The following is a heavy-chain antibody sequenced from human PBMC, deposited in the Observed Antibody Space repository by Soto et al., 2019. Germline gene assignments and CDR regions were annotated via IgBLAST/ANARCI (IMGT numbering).Heavy chain of an antibody. D-gene: IGHD6-19*01. CDR1: GFTFRNYW. Sequence: EVQLVESGGGLVQPGGSLRLSCAASGFTFRNYWMSWVRQAPGKGLEWVANIKQDGSQKYYVDSVKGRFTISRDNAKNSLSLQMNSLRAEDTAVYYCARGGWQWLTFDYWGQGTLVTVSS. CDR3: ARGGWQWLTFDY. CDR2: IKQDGSQK. J-gene: IGHJ4*02. V-gene: IGHV3-7*05.